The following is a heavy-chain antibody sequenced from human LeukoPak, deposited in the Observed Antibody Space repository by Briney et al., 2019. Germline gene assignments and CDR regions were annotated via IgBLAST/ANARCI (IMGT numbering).Heavy chain of an antibody. CDR3: TTIGGD. V-gene: IGHV3-15*01. CDR1: GFTFSSYS. Sequence: PGGSLRLCCAASGFTFSSYSMNWVRQAPGKGLEWVGRIKSKTDDGTADYAAPVQGRFTISRDDSKTTLYLQMNSLKTEDTAVYFCTTIGGDWGQGTLVTVSS. D-gene: IGHD2-15*01. J-gene: IGHJ4*02. CDR2: IKSKTDDGTA.